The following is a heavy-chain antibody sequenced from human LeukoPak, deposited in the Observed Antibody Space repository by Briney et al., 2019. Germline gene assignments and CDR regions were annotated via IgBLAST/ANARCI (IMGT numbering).Heavy chain of an antibody. Sequence: SETLSLTCTVSGGSISSYYWSWIRQPPGKGLEWIGYIYYSGSTNYNPSLKSRVTISVDTSKNQFSLKLSSVTAADTAVYYCARVRDSSGYYAGFFDYWGQGTLVTVSS. J-gene: IGHJ4*02. D-gene: IGHD3-22*01. CDR1: GGSISSYY. V-gene: IGHV4-59*01. CDR2: IYYSGST. CDR3: ARVRDSSGYYAGFFDY.